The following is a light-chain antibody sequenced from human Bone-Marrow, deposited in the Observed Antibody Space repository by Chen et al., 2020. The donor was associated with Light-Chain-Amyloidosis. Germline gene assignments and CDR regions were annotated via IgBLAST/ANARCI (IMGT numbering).Light chain of an antibody. CDR1: NIQSTS. V-gene: IGLV3-21*02. CDR2: DDS. J-gene: IGLJ3*02. Sequence: SHLLTQPSSASVAPGQTSTIACGGNNIQSTSVHWYQQTPGQAPLLVVYDDSDRPSGIPERLSGSNSGNTATLTISRVEAGDEADYYCQVWDRSSDRPVFGGGTKLTVL. CDR3: QVWDRSSDRPV.